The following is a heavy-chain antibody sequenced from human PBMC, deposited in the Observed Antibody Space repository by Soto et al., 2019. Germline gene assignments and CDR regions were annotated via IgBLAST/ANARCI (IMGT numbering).Heavy chain of an antibody. Sequence: GASVKVSCKASGGTFSSYAISWVRQAPGQGLEWMGWINPNSGGTNYAQKFQGWVTMTRDTSISTAYMELSRLRSDDTAVYYCARESHSYGPGDFDYWGQGTLVTVSS. CDR3: ARESHSYGPGDFDY. CDR1: GGTFSSYA. J-gene: IGHJ4*02. D-gene: IGHD5-18*01. V-gene: IGHV1-2*04. CDR2: INPNSGGT.